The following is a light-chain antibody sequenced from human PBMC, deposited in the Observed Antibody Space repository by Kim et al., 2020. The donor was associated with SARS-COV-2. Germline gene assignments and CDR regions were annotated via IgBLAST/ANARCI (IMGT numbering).Light chain of an antibody. CDR1: QDIANS. CDR2: AAS. V-gene: IGKV1-27*01. Sequence: VSVGDRVTITCRARQDIANSLAWYQQKPGKVPQVRIYAASTLQSGVPSRVSGSGSGTEFTLTSGSLQTEDVATYYCQKYNSAPWTFGPGTKVDIK. CDR3: QKYNSAPWT. J-gene: IGKJ1*01.